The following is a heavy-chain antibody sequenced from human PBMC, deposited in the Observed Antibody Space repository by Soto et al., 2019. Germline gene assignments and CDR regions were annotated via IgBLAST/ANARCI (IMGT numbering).Heavy chain of an antibody. V-gene: IGHV4-59*01. Sequence: SETLSLSCPVSGGSISSYYWSCIRQPPGKGLESIGYIYYSGSTNYNPSLKSRVTISVDTYKNQFSLKLSSVTAADTAVYYCAGGNCTNGVCYGAGAFDNWGQWTMVTDSS. CDR2: IYYSGST. CDR3: AGGNCTNGVCYGAGAFDN. CDR1: GGSISSYY. D-gene: IGHD2-8*01. J-gene: IGHJ3*02.